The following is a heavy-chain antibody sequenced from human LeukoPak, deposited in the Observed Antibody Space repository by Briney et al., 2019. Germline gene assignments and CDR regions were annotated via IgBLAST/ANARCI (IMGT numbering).Heavy chain of an antibody. CDR3: AREGFIGAFDI. V-gene: IGHV3-53*04. CDR2: IYSGGST. CDR1: GFTVSSNY. D-gene: IGHD1-26*01. J-gene: IGHJ3*02. Sequence: GGSLRLSCAASGFTVSSNYMSWVRQAPGKGLEWVSVIYSGGSTYYADSVKGRFTISRHNSKNTLYLQMNSLGAEDTAVYYCAREGFIGAFDIWGQGTMVTVSS.